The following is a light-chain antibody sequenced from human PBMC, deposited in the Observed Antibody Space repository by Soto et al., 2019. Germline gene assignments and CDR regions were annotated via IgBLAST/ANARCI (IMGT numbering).Light chain of an antibody. V-gene: IGKV4-1*01. J-gene: IGKJ1*01. CDR2: WAS. CDR1: QSVLYSPNNKNY. Sequence: DIVMTQSPDSLAVSLGERATINCKSSQSVLYSPNNKNYLAWYQQKPGQPPKLLVYWASTRESGVPDRFSGSGSETDFTLTINSLQAEDVAVYYCQQYINAPQTFGQGTKVEI. CDR3: QQYINAPQT.